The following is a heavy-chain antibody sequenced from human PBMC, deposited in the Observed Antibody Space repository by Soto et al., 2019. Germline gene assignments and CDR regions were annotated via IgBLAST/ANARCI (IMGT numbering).Heavy chain of an antibody. V-gene: IGHV1-2*02. CDR3: ARDHGWWSFDY. CDR2: INPNSGGT. J-gene: IGHJ4*02. D-gene: IGHD2-8*02. CDR1: GYTFTGYY. Sequence: GASVKVSCKASGYTFTGYYIHWVRLAPGQGLEWMGWINPNSGGTNYAEKFQGRVTMTRDTSISTAYMELSSLRSDDTAVYYCARDHGWWSFDYWGQGALVTVSS.